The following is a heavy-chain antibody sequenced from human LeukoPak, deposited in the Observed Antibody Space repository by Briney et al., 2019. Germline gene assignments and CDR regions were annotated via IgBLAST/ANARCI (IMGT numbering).Heavy chain of an antibody. V-gene: IGHV4-34*01. CDR3: ARDRQQLVFPYYYYGMDV. CDR2: INHSGST. D-gene: IGHD6-13*01. CDR1: GGSFSGYY. J-gene: IGHJ6*02. Sequence: KPSETLSLTCAVYGGSFSGYYWSWIRQPPGKGLEWIGEINHSGSTNYNPSLKSRVTISVDTSKNQFSLKLSSVTAADTAVYYCARDRQQLVFPYYYYGMDVWGQGTTVTVSS.